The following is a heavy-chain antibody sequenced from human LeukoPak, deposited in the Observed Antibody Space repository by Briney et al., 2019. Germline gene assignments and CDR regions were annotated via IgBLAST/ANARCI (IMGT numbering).Heavy chain of an antibody. CDR1: GGSISSYY. CDR3: ARDTDYDFWSGYFDY. CDR2: IYTSGST. J-gene: IGHJ4*02. Sequence: SETLSLTCTVSGGSISSYYWSWIRRPAGKGLEWIGRIYTSGSTNYNPSLKSRVTMSVDTSKNQFSLKLSSVTAADTAVYYCARDTDYDFWSGYFDYWGQGTLVTVSS. V-gene: IGHV4-4*07. D-gene: IGHD3-3*01.